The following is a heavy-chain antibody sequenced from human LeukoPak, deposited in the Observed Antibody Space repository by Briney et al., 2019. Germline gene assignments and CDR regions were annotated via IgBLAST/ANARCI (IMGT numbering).Heavy chain of an antibody. J-gene: IGHJ4*02. Sequence: SETLSLTCTVSGYSISSSYYWGWIRQPPGQELEWIGSIYHSGSTYYNPSLKSRVTISVDTSKNQFSLKLSSVTAADTAVYYCTRGKYSSSSLDYWGQGTLVIVSS. CDR1: GYSISSSYY. V-gene: IGHV4-38-2*02. CDR2: IYHSGST. CDR3: TRGKYSSSSLDY. D-gene: IGHD6-6*01.